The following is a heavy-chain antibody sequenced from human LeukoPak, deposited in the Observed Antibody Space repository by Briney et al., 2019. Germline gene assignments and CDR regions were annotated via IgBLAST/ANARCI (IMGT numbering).Heavy chain of an antibody. V-gene: IGHV4-59*01. CDR2: IYYSGST. CDR3: ARGAAGYSYG. D-gene: IGHD5-18*01. Sequence: SETLSLTCTVSGGSLSSYYWSWIRQPPGKGLEGIGHIYYSGSTNYNPSLTSRVTISIDTSKNQFSRRRSSVTAADTAVYYCARGAAGYSYGWGQGTLVTVSS. CDR1: GGSLSSYY. J-gene: IGHJ1*01.